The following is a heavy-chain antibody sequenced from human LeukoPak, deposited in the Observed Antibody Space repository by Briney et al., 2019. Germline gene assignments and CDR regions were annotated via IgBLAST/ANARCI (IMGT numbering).Heavy chain of an antibody. J-gene: IGHJ6*03. CDR1: GFSISSGYY. Sequence: PSETLSLTCTVSGFSISSGYYWGWIRQPPGKGLEWIGSIYHGGSTYYNASLKSRVTILVDTSKNQLSLKLSSVAAADTAVYYCARARDYDSSGYFYGVVHCYYYYMDVWGKGATVTVSS. V-gene: IGHV4-38-2*02. D-gene: IGHD3-22*01. CDR3: ARARDYDSSGYFYGVVHCYYYYMDV. CDR2: IYHGGST.